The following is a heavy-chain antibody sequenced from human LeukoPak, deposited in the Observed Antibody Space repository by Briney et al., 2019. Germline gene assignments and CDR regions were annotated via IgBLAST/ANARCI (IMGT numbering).Heavy chain of an antibody. CDR3: ARGSLAPRVFDI. J-gene: IGHJ3*02. CDR2: INHSGST. V-gene: IGHV4-34*01. CDR1: GGSFSGYY. Sequence: SETLSLTCAVYGGSFSGYYWSWIRQPPGKGLEWIGEINHSGSTNYNPSPKSRVTISVDTSKNQFSLKLSSVTAADTAVYYCARGSLAPRVFDIWGQGTMVTVPS.